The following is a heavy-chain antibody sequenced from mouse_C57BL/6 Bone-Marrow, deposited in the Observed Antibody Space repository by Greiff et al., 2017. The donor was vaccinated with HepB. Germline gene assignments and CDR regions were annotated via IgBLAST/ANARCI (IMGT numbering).Heavy chain of an antibody. V-gene: IGHV5-6-3*01. Sequence: DVQLVESGGGLVQPGGSLKLSCAASGFTFSSYGMSWVRQTPDKRLELVATINSNGGSTYYPDSVKGRFTISRVNAKNTLYLQMSSLKSEDTAMYYCARDDYWGQGTTLTVSS. CDR2: INSNGGST. J-gene: IGHJ2*01. CDR3: ARDDY. CDR1: GFTFSSYG.